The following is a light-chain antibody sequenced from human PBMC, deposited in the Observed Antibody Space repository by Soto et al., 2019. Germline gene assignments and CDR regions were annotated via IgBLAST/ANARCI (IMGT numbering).Light chain of an antibody. V-gene: IGKV4-1*01. CDR2: WTS. CDR3: HQYYSLPYT. J-gene: IGKJ2*01. CDR1: QSVLYSSNNKNY. Sequence: DIVMTQSPDSLAVSLGERATINCRSSQSVLYSSNNKNYLAWYQQKPGHPPKLLIYWTSTRESGVPDRFSGSGSGTDFTLTISSLQAEDVAVYSCHQYYSLPYTFGPGTKLEIK.